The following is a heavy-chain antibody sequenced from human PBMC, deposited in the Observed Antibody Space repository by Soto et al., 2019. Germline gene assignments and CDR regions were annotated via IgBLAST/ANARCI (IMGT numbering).Heavy chain of an antibody. CDR3: ATNPISDHDAFDI. D-gene: IGHD3-10*01. CDR2: FVPEDGET. Sequence: ASVKVSCKVSGYTLTELSMHWVRQAPGKGLEWMGGFVPEDGETIYAQKFQGRVTMTEDTSTDTAYMELSSLRSEDTAVYYCATNPISDHDAFDIWGQGTMVTVSS. CDR1: GYTLTELS. J-gene: IGHJ3*02. V-gene: IGHV1-24*01.